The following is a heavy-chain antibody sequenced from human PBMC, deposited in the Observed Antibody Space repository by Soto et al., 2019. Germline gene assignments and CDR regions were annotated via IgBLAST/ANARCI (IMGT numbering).Heavy chain of an antibody. CDR1: GYTFTSYD. CDR2: MNPNSGNT. Sequence: GASVKVSCKASGYTFTSYDINWVRQATGQGLEWMGWMNPNSGNTGYAQKFQGRVTMTRNTSISTAYMELSSLRSEDTAVYYCARGVSVYYDILTGYYQPRGHWFDPWGQGTLVTVSS. V-gene: IGHV1-8*01. CDR3: ARGVSVYYDILTGYYQPRGHWFDP. J-gene: IGHJ5*02. D-gene: IGHD3-9*01.